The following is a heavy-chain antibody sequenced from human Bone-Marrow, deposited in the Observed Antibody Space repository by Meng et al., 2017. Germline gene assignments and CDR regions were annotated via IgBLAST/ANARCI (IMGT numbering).Heavy chain of an antibody. D-gene: IGHD1-7*01. V-gene: IGHV1-18*01. CDR1: DDTFSNCG. CDR2: VSVYTGNT. CDR3: ATCGELPGLEDNFYDYGLDV. J-gene: IGHJ6*02. Sequence: ASVKVSCKSSDDTFSNCGITWVRQAPGQGLEWMGWVSVYTGNTYYTQKPQGRVSMTTDTSTTTAYMELRSLRPDDTAVYYCATCGELPGLEDNFYDYGLDVWGQGTTVTVSS.